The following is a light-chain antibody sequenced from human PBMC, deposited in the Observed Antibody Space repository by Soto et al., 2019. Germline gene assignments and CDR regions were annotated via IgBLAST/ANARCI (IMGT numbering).Light chain of an antibody. Sequence: QSALTQPASVSGSPGQSITISCTGTSSDVGGYNYVSWYQQHPGKAPKLMIYEVSNRPSGVSNRFSGSKSGSAASLTISGLQAEDDADYFCCSYTSSSTLLFGGGTKVTVL. CDR1: SSDVGGYNY. J-gene: IGLJ3*02. CDR2: EVS. V-gene: IGLV2-14*01. CDR3: CSYTSSSTLL.